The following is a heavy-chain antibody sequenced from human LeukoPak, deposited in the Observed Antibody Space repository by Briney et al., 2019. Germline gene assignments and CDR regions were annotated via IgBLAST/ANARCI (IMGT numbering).Heavy chain of an antibody. CDR3: VKNWDS. CDR2: IKFDGSEI. CDR1: GFTFSPSW. V-gene: IGHV3-7*01. D-gene: IGHD1-1*01. Sequence: GGSLRLSCSGSGFTFSPSWMFWARQAPGMGLEWVAHIKFDGSEIYYVDSVRGRFTISRDNGKNLLYLYMNSLRADDAAVYYCVKNWDSWGQGTLVTVSS. J-gene: IGHJ4*02.